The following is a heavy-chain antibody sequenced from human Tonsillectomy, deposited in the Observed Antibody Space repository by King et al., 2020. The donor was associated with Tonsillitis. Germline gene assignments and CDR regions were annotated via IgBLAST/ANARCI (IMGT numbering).Heavy chain of an antibody. CDR2: IWYDGSND. J-gene: IGHJ4*02. Sequence: VQLVQSGGGVVQPGRSLRLSCAASGFTFSTYGMHWVRQAPGKGLEWLATIWYDGSNDDYADSVKGRFTISRDNSKNTLYLQMNSLRVEDTAVYYCAKESQMKGAGATIDYWGQGTLVTVSS. V-gene: IGHV3-33*06. CDR3: AKESQMKGAGATIDY. CDR1: GFTFSTYG. D-gene: IGHD1-26*01.